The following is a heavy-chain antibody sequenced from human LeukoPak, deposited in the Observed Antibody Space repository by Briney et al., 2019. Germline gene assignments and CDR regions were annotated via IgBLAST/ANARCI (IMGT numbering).Heavy chain of an antibody. Sequence: GGSLRLSCAASGFTFSSYSMNWVRQAPGKGLEWVSYISSSSSTIYYADSVKGRFTISRDNAKNSLYLQMNSLRAEDTAVYYCARGGPYYYMDVWGKGTTVTVSS. D-gene: IGHD3-16*01. V-gene: IGHV3-48*01. CDR2: ISSSSSTI. CDR1: GFTFSSYS. CDR3: ARGGPYYYMDV. J-gene: IGHJ6*03.